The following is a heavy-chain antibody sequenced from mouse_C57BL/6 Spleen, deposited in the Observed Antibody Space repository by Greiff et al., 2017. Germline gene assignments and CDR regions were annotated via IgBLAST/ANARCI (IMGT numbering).Heavy chain of an antibody. J-gene: IGHJ4*01. D-gene: IGHD2-3*01. CDR1: GYTFASYW. V-gene: IGHV1-64*01. Sequence: QVQLQQPGAELVKPGASVKLSCKASGYTFASYWMHWVKQRPGQGLEWIGMIHPNSGSTNYNEKFKSKATLTVDKSSSTAYMQLSSLTSEDSAVYYCARLGDGLDYAMDYWGQGTSVTVSS. CDR2: IHPNSGST. CDR3: ARLGDGLDYAMDY.